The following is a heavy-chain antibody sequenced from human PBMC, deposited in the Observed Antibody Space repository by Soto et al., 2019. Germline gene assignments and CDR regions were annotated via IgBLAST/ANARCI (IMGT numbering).Heavy chain of an antibody. CDR1: GGTFTSYP. CDR3: ARVGYSTNYGMAV. V-gene: IGHV1-69*13. Sequence: SVKVSCKASGGTFTSYPINWVRQAPGQGLEWMGGIVPFFGTSNYAQKFQGRVTIPADDSTSTAYMELRSLRSEDTAVYFCARVGYSTNYGMAVWGQGTTVTVSS. D-gene: IGHD5-18*01. CDR2: IVPFFGTS. J-gene: IGHJ6*02.